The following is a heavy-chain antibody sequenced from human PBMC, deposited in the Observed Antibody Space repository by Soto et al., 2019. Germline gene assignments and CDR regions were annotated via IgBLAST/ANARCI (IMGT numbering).Heavy chain of an antibody. CDR3: ARDHNDYGDLSPPTGLSYDY. J-gene: IGHJ4*02. D-gene: IGHD4-17*01. CDR2: ISSSSSYI. Sequence: EVPLVESGGGLVKPGGSLRLSCAASGFTFSSYSMNWVRQAPGKGLEWVSSISSSSSYIYYADSVKGRFTISRDNAKNSLYLQMNSLRAEDTAVYYCARDHNDYGDLSPPTGLSYDYWGQGTLVTVSS. V-gene: IGHV3-21*01. CDR1: GFTFSSYS.